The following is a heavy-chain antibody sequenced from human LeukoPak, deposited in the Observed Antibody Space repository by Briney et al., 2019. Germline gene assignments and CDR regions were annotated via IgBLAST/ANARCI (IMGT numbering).Heavy chain of an antibody. CDR2: ISSSSSYI. CDR1: GFTFSSYS. V-gene: IGHV3-21*01. CDR3: ARDADSSGWYGDY. D-gene: IGHD6-19*01. J-gene: IGHJ4*02. Sequence: TGGSLRLSCAASGFTFSSYSMNWVRQAPGKGLEWVSSISSSSSYIYYADSVKGRFTISRDNAKNSLYLQMNSLRAEDTAVYYCARDADSSGWYGDYWGQGTLVTVSS.